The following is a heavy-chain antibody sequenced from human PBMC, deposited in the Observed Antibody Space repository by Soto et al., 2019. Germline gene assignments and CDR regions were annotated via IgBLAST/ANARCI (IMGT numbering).Heavy chain of an antibody. CDR3: ARIRGQLWFEETKKTEFDY. V-gene: IGHV2-26*01. CDR1: GFSLSNARMG. CDR2: IFSNDEK. D-gene: IGHD5-18*01. Sequence: QVTLKESGPVLVKPTETLTLTCTVSGFSLSNARMGVSWIRQPPGKALEWLAHIFSNDEKSYSTSLKSRLTISKDTPKSQVVLTMTNMDPVDTATYYCARIRGQLWFEETKKTEFDYWGQGTLVTVSS. J-gene: IGHJ4*02.